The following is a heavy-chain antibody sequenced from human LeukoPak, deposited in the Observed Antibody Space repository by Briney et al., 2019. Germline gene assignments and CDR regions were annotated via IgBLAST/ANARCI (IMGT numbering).Heavy chain of an antibody. J-gene: IGHJ4*02. CDR1: GYTFTSYG. CDR3: ARALSDSSGYYPPEFDY. Sequence: ASVNVSCKASGYTFTSYGISWVRQAPGQGLEWMGWISAYNGNTNYAQKLQGRVTMTTDTSTSTAYMELRSLRSDDTAVYYCARALSDSSGYYPPEFDYWGQGTLVTVSS. D-gene: IGHD3-22*01. V-gene: IGHV1-18*01. CDR2: ISAYNGNT.